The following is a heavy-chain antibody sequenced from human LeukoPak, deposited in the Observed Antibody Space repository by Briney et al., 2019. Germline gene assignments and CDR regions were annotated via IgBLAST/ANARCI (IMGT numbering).Heavy chain of an antibody. D-gene: IGHD2-15*01. J-gene: IGHJ5*01. CDR3: ARGTLEHCSGASCYPLDS. Sequence: GGSLRLSCAASGSTVSSNYMSWVRQTPGKGLERVSVVTGSGGDTYYTGSVNGRFTISRDNSKNTLYLQMNSLRAEDTAVYYCARGTLEHCSGASCYPLDSWGQGTLVTVSS. V-gene: IGHV3-23*01. CDR2: VTGSGGDT. CDR1: GSTVSSNY.